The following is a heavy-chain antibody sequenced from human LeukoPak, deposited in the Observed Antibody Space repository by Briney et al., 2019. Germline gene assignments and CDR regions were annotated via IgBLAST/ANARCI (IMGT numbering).Heavy chain of an antibody. D-gene: IGHD4-23*01. CDR3: ARGLRGNSND. CDR2: INHSGST. V-gene: IGHV4-34*01. CDR1: GGSFSGYY. Sequence: SETLSLTCAVYGGSFSGYYWSWIRQPPGKGLEWIGEINHSGSTNYNPSLKSRVTISVDTSKNQFPLKLSYVTAADTAVYYCARGLRGNSNDWGQGTLVTVSS. J-gene: IGHJ4*02.